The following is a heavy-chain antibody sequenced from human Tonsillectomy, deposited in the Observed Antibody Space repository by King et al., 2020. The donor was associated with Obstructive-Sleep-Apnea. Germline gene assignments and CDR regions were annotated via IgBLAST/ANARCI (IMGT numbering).Heavy chain of an antibody. CDR1: GFTFRSYA. J-gene: IGHJ6*02. CDR2: ISGRGGRT. CDR3: AKKVGFVWLPFNGMDV. Sequence: QLVQSGGGLVQPGGSLRISCAASGFTFRSYAMSWVRQAPGKGLEWVSAISGRGGRTYYADSVKGRFTISRDNSKNTLYLQMNSLRAEDTAVYYCAKKVGFVWLPFNGMDVWGQGTTVTVSS. V-gene: IGHV3-23*04. D-gene: IGHD3-9*01.